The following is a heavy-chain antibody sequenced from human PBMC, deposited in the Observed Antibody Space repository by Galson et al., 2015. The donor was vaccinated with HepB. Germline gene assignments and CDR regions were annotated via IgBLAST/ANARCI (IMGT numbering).Heavy chain of an antibody. D-gene: IGHD5-12*01. CDR3: AKVTAWPDDAFDI. CDR1: GFTFDDYA. CDR2: ISWNSGSI. J-gene: IGHJ3*02. V-gene: IGHV3-9*01. Sequence: SLRLSCAASGFTFDDYAMHWVRQAPGKGLEWVSGISWNSGSIGYADSVKGRFTISRDNAKNSLYLQMNSLRAEDTALYYCAKVTAWPDDAFDIWGQGTMVTVSS.